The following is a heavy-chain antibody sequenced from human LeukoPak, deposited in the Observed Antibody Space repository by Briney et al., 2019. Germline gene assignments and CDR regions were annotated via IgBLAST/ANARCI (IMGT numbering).Heavy chain of an antibody. J-gene: IGHJ3*02. CDR1: GFTFSSYW. V-gene: IGHV3-7*01. CDR3: AKGPGGAPDAFDI. CDR2: IKQDGSEK. Sequence: GGSLRLSCAASGFTFSSYWMSWVRQAPGKGLECVANIKQDGSEKYYVDSVKGRFTISRDNAKNSLYLQMNSLRAEDTAVYYCAKGPGGAPDAFDIWGQGTMVTVSS.